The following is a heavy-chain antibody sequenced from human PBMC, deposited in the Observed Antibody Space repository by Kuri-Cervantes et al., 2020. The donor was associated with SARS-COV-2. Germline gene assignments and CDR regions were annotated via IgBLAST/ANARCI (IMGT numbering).Heavy chain of an antibody. Sequence: SVKVSCKASGGTFSSYAISWVRQAPGQGLEWMGGIIPIFGTANYAQKFQGRVTITADESTSTAYMELSSLRSEDTAVYYCARGLNSGYDWGLSAFDVWGQGTMVTVSS. CDR3: ARGLNSGYDWGLSAFDV. CDR2: IIPIFGTA. CDR1: GGTFSSYA. D-gene: IGHD5-12*01. V-gene: IGHV1-69*13. J-gene: IGHJ3*01.